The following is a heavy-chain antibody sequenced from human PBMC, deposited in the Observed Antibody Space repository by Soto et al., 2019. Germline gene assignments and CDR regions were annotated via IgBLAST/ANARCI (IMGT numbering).Heavy chain of an antibody. CDR3: AAFGVVMRWFDP. D-gene: IGHD3-3*01. CDR2: IYWDDDK. Sequence: QITLKESGPTLVKPTQTLTLTCTFSGFSLSARGVGVGWIRQPPGKALEWLALIYWDDDKHYSPSLKSRLTITKDTSKNQVVRTMTDMDPVDTATYYCAAFGVVMRWFDPWGQGTLVTVSS. J-gene: IGHJ5*02. V-gene: IGHV2-5*02. CDR1: GFSLSARGVG.